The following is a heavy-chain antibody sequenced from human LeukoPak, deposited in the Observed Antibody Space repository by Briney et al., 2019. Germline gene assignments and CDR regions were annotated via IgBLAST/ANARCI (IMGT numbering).Heavy chain of an antibody. CDR2: VYYTGST. CDR3: ARQDFGSGILPGY. J-gene: IGHJ4*02. V-gene: IGHV4-39*01. D-gene: IGHD3-10*01. CDR1: GGSISSGSYY. Sequence: SQTLSLTCTVSGGSISSGSYYWGWIRQPPGKGLEWIATVYYTGSTYYNPSLKSRVTISIDMSKSHFSLKLSSVTAADMAVYYCARQDFGSGILPGYWGQGTLVTVSS.